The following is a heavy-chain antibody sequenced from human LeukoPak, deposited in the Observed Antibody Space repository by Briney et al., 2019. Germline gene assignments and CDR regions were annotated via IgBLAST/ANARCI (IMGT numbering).Heavy chain of an antibody. V-gene: IGHV3-53*01. D-gene: IGHD4-11*01. Sequence: GGSLRLSCAASGFTVSNKYMTWVRQAPGKGLEWVSLIYSDGRTYYADSVKGRCTISRDNSKNTLYLQMNSLRAEDTAVYYCARGRTSGGMTTEIDYWGQGTLVTVSS. CDR2: IYSDGRT. CDR3: ARGRTSGGMTTEIDY. J-gene: IGHJ4*02. CDR1: GFTVSNKY.